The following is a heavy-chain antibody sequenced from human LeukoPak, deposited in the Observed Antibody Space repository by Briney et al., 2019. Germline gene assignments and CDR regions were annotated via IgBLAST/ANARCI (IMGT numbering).Heavy chain of an antibody. CDR3: ARDSAGNDY. J-gene: IGHJ4*02. D-gene: IGHD6-13*01. Sequence: GGSLRLSCAATGFTSSTYWMSWVRQAPGKGLEWVANIKQDGSEKYYVDSVKGRFTISRDNAKNSLYLQMNSLRAEDTAMYYCARDSAGNDYWGQGTLVTVSS. V-gene: IGHV3-7*01. CDR2: IKQDGSEK. CDR1: GFTSSTYW.